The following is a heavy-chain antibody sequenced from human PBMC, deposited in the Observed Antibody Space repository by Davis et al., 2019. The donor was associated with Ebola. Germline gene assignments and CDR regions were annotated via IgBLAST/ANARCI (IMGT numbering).Heavy chain of an antibody. D-gene: IGHD3-10*01. CDR2: ISYDGSNK. Sequence: GESLKISYAASGFTFSSYGMHWVRQAPGKGLEWVAVISYDGSNKYYVDSVKGRFTISRDNAKNSLYLQMNSLRAEDTAVYYCARDFSGLHPNWGQGTLVTVSS. CDR1: GFTFSSYG. J-gene: IGHJ4*02. CDR3: ARDFSGLHPN. V-gene: IGHV3-30*03.